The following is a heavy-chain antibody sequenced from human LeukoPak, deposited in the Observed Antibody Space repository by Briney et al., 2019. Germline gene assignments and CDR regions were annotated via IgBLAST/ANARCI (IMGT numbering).Heavy chain of an antibody. CDR1: GFIFSNYA. CDR3: AKDEGVGAQSPFDY. Sequence: GGSLRLSCAASGFIFSNYAMNWVRQAPGKGLEWVSVISGSGGRTYYIDSVKGRFTISRDNSKNTLYLQMNSLRAEDTAVYYCAKDEGVGAQSPFDYWGQGTLVTVSS. V-gene: IGHV3-23*01. CDR2: ISGSGGRT. D-gene: IGHD1-26*01. J-gene: IGHJ4*02.